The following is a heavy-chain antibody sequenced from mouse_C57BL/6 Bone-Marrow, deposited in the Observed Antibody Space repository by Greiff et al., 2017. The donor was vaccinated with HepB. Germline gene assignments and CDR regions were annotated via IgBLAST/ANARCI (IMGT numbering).Heavy chain of an antibody. J-gene: IGHJ2*01. D-gene: IGHD1-1*01. CDR1: GYTFTSYW. Sequence: VQLQQPGAELVKPGASVKLSCKASGYTFTSYWMHWVKQRPGRGLEWIGRIDPNSGGTKYNEKFKSKATLTVDKPSSTAYMQLSSLTSEDSAVYYCARSHFITTVVATSYFDYWGQGTTLTVSS. V-gene: IGHV1-72*01. CDR3: ARSHFITTVVATSYFDY. CDR2: IDPNSGGT.